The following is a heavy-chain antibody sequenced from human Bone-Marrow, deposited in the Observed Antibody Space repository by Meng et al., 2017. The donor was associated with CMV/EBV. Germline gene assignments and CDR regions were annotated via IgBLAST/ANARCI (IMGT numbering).Heavy chain of an antibody. CDR3: ARGAVPKGMDV. CDR1: GGSFSGYY. D-gene: IGHD6-19*01. V-gene: IGHV4-34*01. Sequence: GSLRLSCAVYGGSFSGYYWSWIRQPPGKGLEWIGEINHSGSTNYNPSLKSRVTISVDTSKNQFSLKLSSVTAADTAVYYCARGAVPKGMDVWGQGNTVTVSS. J-gene: IGHJ6*02. CDR2: INHSGST.